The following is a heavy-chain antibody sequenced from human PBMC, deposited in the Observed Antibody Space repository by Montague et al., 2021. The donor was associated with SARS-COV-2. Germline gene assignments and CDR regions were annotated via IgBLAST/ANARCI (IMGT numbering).Heavy chain of an antibody. V-gene: IGHV4-61*02. J-gene: IGHJ4*02. D-gene: IGHD3-3*01. CDR2: MYTSGST. CDR1: GGSISSGSYY. CDR3: ARQLAGFWSGYFDY. Sequence: TLYLTCTVSGGSISSGSYYWSWIRQPAGKGLEWIGRMYTSGSTNYNPSLKSRVTISVDTSKNQFSLKLSSVTAADTAVYYCARQLAGFWSGYFDYWGQGTLVTVSS.